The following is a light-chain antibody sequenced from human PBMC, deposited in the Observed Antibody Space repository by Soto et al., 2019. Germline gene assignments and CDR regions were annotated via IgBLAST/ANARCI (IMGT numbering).Light chain of an antibody. CDR3: QSYDSSLSVYV. Sequence: QSVLTQPPSVSGAPGQRVTISCTGSSSNIGAGYDVHWYQQLPGTAPKLLIYGNSNRPSGVPDRFSGSKSGTSASLAITGLQAEDEADYYCQSYDSSLSVYVFGTGTKLPVL. CDR1: SSNIGAGYD. J-gene: IGLJ1*01. V-gene: IGLV1-40*01. CDR2: GNS.